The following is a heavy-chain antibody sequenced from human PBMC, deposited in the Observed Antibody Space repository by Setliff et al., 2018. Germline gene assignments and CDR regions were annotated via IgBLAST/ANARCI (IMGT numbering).Heavy chain of an antibody. V-gene: IGHV4-39*07. CDR2: IYYDGRT. CDR1: GGSITSHSYY. CDR3: ARVYGENDLPDI. D-gene: IGHD4-17*01. J-gene: IGHJ3*02. Sequence: SETLSLTCTVSGGSITSHSYYWAWIRQPPGKGLEWTGSIYYDGRTFSHPSLRSRVTVSVDTSKNQISLKLTSVTAADTAMYYCARVYGENDLPDIWGQGTMVTVSS.